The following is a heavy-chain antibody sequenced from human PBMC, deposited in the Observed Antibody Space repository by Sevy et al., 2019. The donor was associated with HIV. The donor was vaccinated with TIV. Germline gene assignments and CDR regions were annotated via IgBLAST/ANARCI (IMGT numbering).Heavy chain of an antibody. D-gene: IGHD3-10*01. CDR2: IYHTGAA. CDR3: ARWYGNNFDY. CDR1: GGTISSSSYR. V-gene: IGHV4-39*01. Sequence: SETLCLTCTVSGGTISSSSYRWGWIRQPPGKGLEWVGSIYHTGAADDNPSLKRRVTMSVDTSKNQFSLQVGSVTAADTAVYYCARWYGNNFDYWGQGALVTVSS. J-gene: IGHJ4*02.